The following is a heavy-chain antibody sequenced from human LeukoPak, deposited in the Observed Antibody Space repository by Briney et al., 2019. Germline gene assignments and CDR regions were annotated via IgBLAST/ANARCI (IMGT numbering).Heavy chain of an antibody. CDR2: IYYSGST. V-gene: IGHV4-59*01. CDR1: GGSISSYY. Sequence: PSETLSLTCTVSGGSISSYYWSWFRQPPGKGLEWFGYIYYSGSTNYNPSLKSRVTISVDTSKNQFSLKLSSVTAADTAVYYCARVPISIAAAGYYFDYWGQGTLVTVSS. CDR3: ARVPISIAAAGYYFDY. D-gene: IGHD6-13*01. J-gene: IGHJ4*02.